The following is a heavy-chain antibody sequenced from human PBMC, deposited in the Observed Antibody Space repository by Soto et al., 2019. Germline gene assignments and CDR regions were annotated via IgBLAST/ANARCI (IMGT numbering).Heavy chain of an antibody. CDR1: GGSFSGYY. V-gene: IGHV4-34*01. CDR3: ARGLVLMHRYDFTWFDP. D-gene: IGHD3-3*01. Sequence: QVQLQQWGAGLLKPSETLSLTCAVYGGSFSGYYWSWIRQPPGKGLEWIGEINHSGSTNYNPSLKSRVNISVATSKNQFSLKLSSVTAADTAVYYCARGLVLMHRYDFTWFDPWGQGTLVTVSS. CDR2: INHSGST. J-gene: IGHJ5*02.